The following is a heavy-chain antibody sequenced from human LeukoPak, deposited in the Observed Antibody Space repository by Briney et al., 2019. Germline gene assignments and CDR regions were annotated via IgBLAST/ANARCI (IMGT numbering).Heavy chain of an antibody. CDR2: IYTSGST. CDR3: ARRGVYDSSGYYND. D-gene: IGHD3-22*01. V-gene: IGHV4-61*02. Sequence: PSETQSLTCTVSGGSISSGSYYWSWIRQPAGKGLEWIGRIYTSGSTNYNPSLKSRVTISVDTSKNQFSLKLSSVTAADTAVYYCARRGVYDSSGYYNDWGQGTLVTVSS. J-gene: IGHJ4*02. CDR1: GGSISSGSYY.